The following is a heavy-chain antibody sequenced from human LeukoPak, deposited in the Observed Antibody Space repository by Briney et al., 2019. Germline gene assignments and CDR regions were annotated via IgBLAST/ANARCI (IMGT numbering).Heavy chain of an antibody. CDR1: GFTFNNYA. Sequence: QPGGSLRLSCAASGFTFNNYAMTWVRQAPGKGPEWVSRISDSGGSTHYADSVKGRFTISRDNSKKTLYLQMNSLRAEDTAVYYCAKGGAYCSDGSCSTFDYWGQGTLITVSS. J-gene: IGHJ4*02. V-gene: IGHV3-23*01. CDR3: AKGGAYCSDGSCSTFDY. D-gene: IGHD2-15*01. CDR2: ISDSGGST.